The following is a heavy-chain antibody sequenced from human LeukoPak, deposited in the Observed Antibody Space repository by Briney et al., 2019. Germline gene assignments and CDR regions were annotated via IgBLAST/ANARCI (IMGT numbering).Heavy chain of an antibody. CDR3: ARDHTIFGVVNLGYAADL. Sequence: EASVKVSCKASGYTFTGYYMHWVRQAPGQGLEWMGGIIPIFGTANYAQKFQGRVTITADKSTSTAYMELSSLRSEDTAVYYCARDHTIFGVVNLGYAADLWGQGTLVTVSS. CDR2: IIPIFGTA. J-gene: IGHJ5*02. CDR1: GYTFTGYY. D-gene: IGHD3-3*01. V-gene: IGHV1-69*06.